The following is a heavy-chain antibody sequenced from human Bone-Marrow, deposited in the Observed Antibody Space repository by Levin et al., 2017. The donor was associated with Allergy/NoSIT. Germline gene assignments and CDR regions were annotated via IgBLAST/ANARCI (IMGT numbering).Heavy chain of an antibody. CDR1: GYRFSGFY. CDR3: AIVLAGYLSRLDP. V-gene: IGHV1-2*02. D-gene: IGHD3-9*01. Sequence: GESLKISCQVSGYRFSGFYIHWVREAPGQGLEWMGWIDPHSGATNFAQKFQGRVTLTRDTSISTAYMDLSSLKSDDTAIYYCAIVLAGYLSRLDPWGQGTLVTVS. J-gene: IGHJ5*02. CDR2: IDPHSGAT.